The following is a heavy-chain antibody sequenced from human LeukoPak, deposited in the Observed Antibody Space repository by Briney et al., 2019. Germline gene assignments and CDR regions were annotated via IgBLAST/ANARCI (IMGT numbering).Heavy chain of an antibody. V-gene: IGHV1-2*02. CDR3: ATEGIAAAGNEVDY. J-gene: IGHJ4*02. CDR2: INPNSGGT. CDR1: GYTLTGYY. D-gene: IGHD6-13*01. Sequence: GASVKVSCKASGYTLTGYYMHWVRQAPGQGLEWMGWINPNSGGTNYAQKFQGRVTMTRDTSISTAYMELSRLRSDDTAVYYCATEGIAAAGNEVDYWGQGTLVTVSS.